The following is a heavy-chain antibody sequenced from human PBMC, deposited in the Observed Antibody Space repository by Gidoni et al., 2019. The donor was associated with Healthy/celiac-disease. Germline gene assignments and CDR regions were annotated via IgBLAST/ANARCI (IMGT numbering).Heavy chain of an antibody. CDR3: ARRSDYYGSGRLT. CDR1: GGSISSSSYY. Sequence: QLQLQESGPGLVKPSETLSLPCTVSGGSISSSSYYWGWIRQPPGKGLEWIGSIYYSGSTYYNPSLKSRVTISVDTSKNQFSLKLSSVTAADTAVYYCARRSDYYGSGRLTWGQGTLVTVSS. D-gene: IGHD3-10*01. J-gene: IGHJ5*02. V-gene: IGHV4-39*01. CDR2: IYYSGST.